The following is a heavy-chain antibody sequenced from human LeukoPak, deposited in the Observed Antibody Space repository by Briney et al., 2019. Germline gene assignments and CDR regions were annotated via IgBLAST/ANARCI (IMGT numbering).Heavy chain of an antibody. V-gene: IGHV4-34*01. CDR1: GASFSGYY. CDR3: AGTIVVVVAATRLYYYYYGMDV. D-gene: IGHD2-15*01. J-gene: IGHJ6*02. Sequence: SETLSLTCAVYGASFSGYYWSWIRQPPGKGLEWIGEINHSGSTNYNPSLKSRVTISVDTSKNQFSLKLSSVTAADTAVYYCAGTIVVVVAATRLYYYYYGMDVWGQGTTVTVSS. CDR2: INHSGST.